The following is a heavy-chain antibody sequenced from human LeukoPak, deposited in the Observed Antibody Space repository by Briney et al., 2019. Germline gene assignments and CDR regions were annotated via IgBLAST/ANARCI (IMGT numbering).Heavy chain of an antibody. CDR2: ISWNSGSI. CDR1: GFTFDDYA. V-gene: IGHV3-9*01. J-gene: IGHJ4*02. CDR3: AKVVGGWYNYFDY. Sequence: GRSLRLSCAASGFTFDDYAMHWVRQAPGKGLEWVSGISWNSGSIGYADSVKGRFTISRDNAKNSLYLQMNSLRAEDTALYYCAKVVGGWYNYFDYWGQGTLVTVSS. D-gene: IGHD6-19*01.